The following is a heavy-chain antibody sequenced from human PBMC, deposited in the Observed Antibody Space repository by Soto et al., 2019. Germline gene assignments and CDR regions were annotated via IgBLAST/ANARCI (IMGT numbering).Heavy chain of an antibody. CDR3: ATYTWGFNYDTRLTDAFDI. V-gene: IGHV5-51*01. D-gene: IGHD3-22*01. CDR1: GYNFNKYW. J-gene: IGHJ3*02. Sequence: SLKISCKASGYNFNKYWIAWVRQMPGKGLEGMGIIYPDDSDTRYSPPFQGQVTLSADKSINTAYLQWSSLQASDTAIYYCATYTWGFNYDTRLTDAFDIWGHGTMVTVSS. CDR2: IYPDDSDT.